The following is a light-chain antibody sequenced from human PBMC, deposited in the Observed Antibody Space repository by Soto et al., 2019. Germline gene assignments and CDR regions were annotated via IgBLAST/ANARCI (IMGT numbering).Light chain of an antibody. V-gene: IGKV1-12*01. CDR3: QQTNTFPLT. J-gene: IGKJ4*01. CDR2: GAS. CDR1: QDITSL. Sequence: DIQMTQSPSSVSGSLLDRVTITCRSSQDITSLLAWYQQKPGKAPKLLIYGASSLQRGVPSRFSGSGSETDFTLTISSLQPEDSATYHCQQTNTFPLTFGGGTKV.